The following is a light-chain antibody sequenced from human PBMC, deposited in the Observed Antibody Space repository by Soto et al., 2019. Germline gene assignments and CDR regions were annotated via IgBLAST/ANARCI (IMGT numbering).Light chain of an antibody. J-gene: IGKJ1*01. CDR3: QQYKTSPWT. CDR1: QSISSS. CDR2: VTS. Sequence: IHMTHSPSTLSASVLSRATSTFLASQSISSSLAWYQQEPGKSPKLLIYVTSSLESGVPSKFCGSGSATEFTLTIRSLQPDDFATYYWQQYKTSPWTFGQGTKVDFK. V-gene: IGKV1-5*01.